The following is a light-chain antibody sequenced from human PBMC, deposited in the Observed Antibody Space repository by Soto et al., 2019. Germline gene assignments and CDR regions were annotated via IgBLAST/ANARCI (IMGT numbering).Light chain of an antibody. CDR2: GAS. Sequence: DIQMTQSPSSQSASVGDRVTITCRASQSIRTYLNWYQQKPGKAPKVLIYGASSLQSGVPSRFSGSGSATDFTLTISSLQPEDFATYYCQQCSTTPYTFGQGTKVEI. CDR3: QQCSTTPYT. V-gene: IGKV1-39*01. J-gene: IGKJ2*01. CDR1: QSIRTY.